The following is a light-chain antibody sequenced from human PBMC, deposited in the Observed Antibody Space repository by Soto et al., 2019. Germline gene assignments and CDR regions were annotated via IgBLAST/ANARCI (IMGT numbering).Light chain of an antibody. CDR2: EGS. Sequence: QSVLTQPASVSGSPGQSITISCTGTSSDVGSYNLVSWYQQHPGKATKHMIYEGSKQPSGVSNRFSGSKSGNTASLTISGLQAEDEADYYGCSYACSSTYVVGTGTKVTVL. CDR3: CSYACSSTYV. J-gene: IGLJ1*01. CDR1: SSDVGSYNL. V-gene: IGLV2-23*01.